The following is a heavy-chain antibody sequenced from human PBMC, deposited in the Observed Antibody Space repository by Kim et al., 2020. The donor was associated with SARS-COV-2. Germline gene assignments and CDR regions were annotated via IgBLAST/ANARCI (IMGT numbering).Heavy chain of an antibody. D-gene: IGHD1-1*01. Sequence: ASVKVSCKASGYTFSNYDINWVRQATGQGLEGMGWMNPNSGNTGYAQKFQGRVTMTRNTSTSTAYMDLSSLRSEDTAVYYCARGPAWNGGPYYFDYWGRGTLVTVSS. CDR1: GYTFSNYD. J-gene: IGHJ4*02. CDR3: ARGPAWNGGPYYFDY. CDR2: MNPNSGNT. V-gene: IGHV1-8*01.